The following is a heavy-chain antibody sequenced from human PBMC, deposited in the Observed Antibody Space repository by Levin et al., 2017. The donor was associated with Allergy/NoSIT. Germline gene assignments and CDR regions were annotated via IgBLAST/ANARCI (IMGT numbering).Heavy chain of an antibody. J-gene: IGHJ5*02. V-gene: IGHV2-5*02. CDR2: IYWDDDK. Sequence: GSGPTLVKPTQTLTLTCTFSGFSLSTSGVGVGWIRQPPGKALEWLALIYWDDDKRYSPSLKSRLTITKDTSKNQVVLTMTNMDPVDTATYYCAHAKREYELGLLWFGELFCWFDPWGQGTLVTVSS. D-gene: IGHD3-10*01. CDR1: GFSLSTSGVG. CDR3: AHAKREYELGLLWFGELFCWFDP.